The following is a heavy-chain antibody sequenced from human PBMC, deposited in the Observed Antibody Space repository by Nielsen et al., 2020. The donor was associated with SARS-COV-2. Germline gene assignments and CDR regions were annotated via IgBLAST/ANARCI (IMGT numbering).Heavy chain of an antibody. Sequence: ASVKVSCKASGYTFTSYDINWVRQATGQGLEWMGWMNPNSGNTGYAQKFQGRVTMTRNTSISTAYMELSSLRSEDTAVYYCARDYGFWSGYHNWFDPWGQGTLVTVSS. V-gene: IGHV1-8*01. CDR3: ARDYGFWSGYHNWFDP. D-gene: IGHD3-3*01. J-gene: IGHJ5*02. CDR2: MNPNSGNT. CDR1: GYTFTSYD.